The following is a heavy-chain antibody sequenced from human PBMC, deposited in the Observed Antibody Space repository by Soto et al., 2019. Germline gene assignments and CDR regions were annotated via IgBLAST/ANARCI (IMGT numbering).Heavy chain of an antibody. V-gene: IGHV1-69*08. D-gene: IGHD4-17*01. J-gene: IGHJ4*02. CDR3: ARDRYGDSEGGFDY. CDR2: IIPILGIA. Sequence: QVQLVQSGAEVKKPGSSVKVSCKASGGTFSSYTISWVRQAPGQGLEWMGRIIPILGIANYAQKFQGRVTITADKSTSTAYMELSSLRSEDTAVYYCARDRYGDSEGGFDYWGQGTLVTVSS. CDR1: GGTFSSYT.